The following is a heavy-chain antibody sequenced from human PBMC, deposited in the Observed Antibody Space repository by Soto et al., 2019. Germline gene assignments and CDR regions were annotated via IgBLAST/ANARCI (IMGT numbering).Heavy chain of an antibody. CDR2: ISTTSSTI. J-gene: IGHJ4*02. CDR3: ARYGYSSGWYPFDC. D-gene: IGHD6-19*01. Sequence: GGSLRLSCAGSGFTFSTYSMNWVRQAPGKGLEWVSYISTTSSTIYYADSVKGRFTISRDNAKNSLYLQMDSLRDEDTAVYYCARYGYSSGWYPFDCWGQGTLVTVSS. CDR1: GFTFSTYS. V-gene: IGHV3-48*02.